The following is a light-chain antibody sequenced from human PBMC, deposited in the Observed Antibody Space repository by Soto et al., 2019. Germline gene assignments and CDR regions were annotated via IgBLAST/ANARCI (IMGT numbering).Light chain of an antibody. V-gene: IGKV3D-20*02. J-gene: IGKJ5*01. CDR2: DAS. CDR1: QSVSSSY. Sequence: IVLTQSPGTLSLSPGERATLSCRASQSVSSSYLAWYQQKPGQAPRLLIYDASYRATGIPARFSGSGSGTDFTLTINSLAPEDFAVYYCQQRSNWITVGQGTRLEIK. CDR3: QQRSNWIT.